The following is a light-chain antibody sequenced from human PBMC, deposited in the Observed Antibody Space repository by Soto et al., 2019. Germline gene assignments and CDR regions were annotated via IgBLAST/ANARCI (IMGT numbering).Light chain of an antibody. V-gene: IGLV2-14*01. CDR2: DVI. CDR1: SSDVGGYNY. CDR3: NSYTSSSTLPYV. Sequence: QSALTQPASVSGSPGQSITISCTGDSSDVGGYNYVSWYQQHPGKAPKCMIYDVIKRPSGVSNRFSGSKSGNTASLTISGLQAEDEAAYYCNSYTSSSTLPYVFGTGTKVTVL. J-gene: IGLJ1*01.